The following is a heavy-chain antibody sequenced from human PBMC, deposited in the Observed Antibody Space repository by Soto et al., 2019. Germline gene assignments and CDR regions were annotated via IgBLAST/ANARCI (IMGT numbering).Heavy chain of an antibody. CDR3: AKDRRAGGNYGFYSDF. CDR1: GFTFSSYA. Sequence: GGSLRLSCAASGFTFSSYAMSWVRQAPGKGLEWVSAISGSGGSTYYADSVKGRFTISRDNSKNTLYLQMTSLRADDTAVYYCAKDRRAGGNYGFYSDFWGQGALVTVSS. J-gene: IGHJ4*02. V-gene: IGHV3-23*01. CDR2: ISGSGGST. D-gene: IGHD1-7*01.